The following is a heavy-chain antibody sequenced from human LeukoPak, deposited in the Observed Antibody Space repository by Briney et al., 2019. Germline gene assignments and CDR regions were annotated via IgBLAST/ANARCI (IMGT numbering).Heavy chain of an antibody. CDR1: GFIVSSNY. CDR3: ARNGLYYDILTGYYNELGGYFDY. D-gene: IGHD3-9*01. J-gene: IGHJ4*02. V-gene: IGHV3-66*01. Sequence: GGSLRLSCAASGFIVSSNYMTWVRQAPGKGLEWVSVLYPGGGTYYKDSVKGRFTISGDNSDGKLYLQMNSLSAEDTAVYYCARNGLYYDILTGYYNELGGYFDYWGQGTLVTVSS. CDR2: LYPGGGT.